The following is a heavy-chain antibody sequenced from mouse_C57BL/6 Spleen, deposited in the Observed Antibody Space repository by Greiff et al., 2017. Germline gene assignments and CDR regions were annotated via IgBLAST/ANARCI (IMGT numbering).Heavy chain of an antibody. V-gene: IGHV1-54*01. Sequence: QVQLQQSGAELVRPGTSVKVSCKASGYAFTNYLIEWVKQRPGQGLEWIGVINPGSGGTNYNEKFKGKATLTADKSSSTAYMQLSSLTSEDSAVDFCARGGVVEGNFDYWGQGTTLTVSS. D-gene: IGHD1-1*01. J-gene: IGHJ2*01. CDR3: ARGGVVEGNFDY. CDR2: INPGSGGT. CDR1: GYAFTNYL.